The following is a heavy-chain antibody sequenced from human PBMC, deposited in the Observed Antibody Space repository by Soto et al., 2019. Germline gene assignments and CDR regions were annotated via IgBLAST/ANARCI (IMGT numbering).Heavy chain of an antibody. J-gene: IGHJ3*01. Sequence: GGSLRLSCAASGFVVTDYYMSWVRQAPGKGLEWVAVFLIGGDTHYGESVKGRFTISRDNSKNTLYLQMNTLRAEDTAIYYCARERLWSCALLLDAFDLWGQGTMVTVSS. CDR3: ARERLWSCALLLDAFDL. CDR2: FLIGGDT. D-gene: IGHD3-16*01. V-gene: IGHV3-53*01. CDR1: GFVVTDYY.